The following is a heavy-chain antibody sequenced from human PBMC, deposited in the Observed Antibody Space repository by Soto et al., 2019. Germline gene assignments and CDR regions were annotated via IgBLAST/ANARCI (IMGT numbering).Heavy chain of an antibody. V-gene: IGHV3-72*01. Sequence: EVQLAESGGGLVQPGGSLRLSCAASGFTVSDHYMEWVRQAPGKGLEWVGRTRNKAYSYTTEYAASVKGRFSISRDDSKNSLHLQMTSLKTEDTAVYYCARGLSGSYSGRDNYGGQGTLVTVSS. D-gene: IGHD1-26*01. CDR1: GFTVSDHY. CDR2: TRNKAYSYTT. CDR3: ARGLSGSYSGRDNY. J-gene: IGHJ4*02.